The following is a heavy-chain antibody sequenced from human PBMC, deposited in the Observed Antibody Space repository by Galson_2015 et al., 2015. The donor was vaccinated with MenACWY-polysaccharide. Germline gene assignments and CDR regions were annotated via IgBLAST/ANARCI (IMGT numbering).Heavy chain of an antibody. CDR1: GYKFSSYD. CDR2: MNPNSGNT. Sequence: SVKVSCKASGYKFSSYDINWVRQATGQGLEWMGWMNPNSGNTGYALKFQGRVTMTSNSAITIAYMELRSLRSEDTAVYYCARIIARKYTFADSWGQGTLVTVSS. J-gene: IGHJ4*02. V-gene: IGHV1-8*01. D-gene: IGHD2-21*01. CDR3: ARIIARKYTFADS.